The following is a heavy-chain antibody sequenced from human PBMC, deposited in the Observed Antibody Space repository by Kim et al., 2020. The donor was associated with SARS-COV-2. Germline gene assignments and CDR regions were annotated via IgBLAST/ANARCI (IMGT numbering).Heavy chain of an antibody. CDR1: GYTLTELS. CDR2: FDPEDGET. Sequence: ASVKVSCKVSGYTLTELSMHWVRQAPGKGLEWMGGFDPEDGETIYAQKFQGRVTMTEDTSTDTAYMELSSLRSEDTAVYYCATAFAAARTPHNHYYYYGLDVWGQGTTVTVSS. CDR3: ATAFAAARTPHNHYYYYGLDV. V-gene: IGHV1-24*01. D-gene: IGHD6-13*01. J-gene: IGHJ6*02.